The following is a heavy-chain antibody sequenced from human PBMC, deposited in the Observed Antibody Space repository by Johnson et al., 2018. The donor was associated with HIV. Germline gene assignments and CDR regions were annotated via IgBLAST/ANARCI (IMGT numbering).Heavy chain of an antibody. D-gene: IGHD2/OR15-2a*01. V-gene: IGHV3-66*02. CDR2: MSSGDKT. CDR3: AKVLSSWPPDSRDAFDI. J-gene: IGHJ3*02. CDR1: GFSVSSNY. Sequence: VLLVESGGGLVQPGGSLRLSCATSGFSVSSNYMSWVRQAPGKGLEWVSVMSSGDKTHYADSVKGRFTISRDNPKNTLYLQMNSLRAEDTAVYFCAKVLSSWPPDSRDAFDIWGQGTMVTVSS.